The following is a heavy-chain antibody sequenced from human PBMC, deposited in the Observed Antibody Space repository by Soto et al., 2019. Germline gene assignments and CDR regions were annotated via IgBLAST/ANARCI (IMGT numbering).Heavy chain of an antibody. CDR3: AVYHNSVYYDGFYAFDI. Sequence: QVQLQESGPGLVKTSGTLSLTCAVSGGAINSTNWCRWVRQPPGKGLEWIGEIYHSGSTNYTPSLKSRGTISVGKSKTQCSLKLSSVTAADTAVFDCAVYHNSVYYDGFYAFDIWGQGTMVTVSS. CDR2: IYHSGST. J-gene: IGHJ3*02. D-gene: IGHD3-22*01. V-gene: IGHV4-4*02. CDR1: GGAINSTNW.